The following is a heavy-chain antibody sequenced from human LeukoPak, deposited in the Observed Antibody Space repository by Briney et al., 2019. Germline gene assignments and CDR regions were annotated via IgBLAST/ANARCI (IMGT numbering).Heavy chain of an antibody. CDR3: ARDGIYSSSWYSPSHY. V-gene: IGHV3-20*04. J-gene: IGHJ4*02. D-gene: IGHD6-13*01. CDR1: GFTFDDYG. CDR2: INWNGGST. Sequence: GGSLRLSCAASGFTFDDYGMSWVRQAPGKGLEWVSGINWNGGSTGYADSVKGRFTISRDNAKNSLYLQMNSLRAEDTALYYCARDGIYSSSWYSPSHYWGQGTLVTVSS.